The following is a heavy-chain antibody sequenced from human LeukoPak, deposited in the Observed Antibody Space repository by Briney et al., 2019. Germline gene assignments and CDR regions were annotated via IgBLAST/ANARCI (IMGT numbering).Heavy chain of an antibody. CDR2: IYTSGST. J-gene: IGHJ4*02. CDR3: ARHGPERSTVTEFDY. V-gene: IGHV4-4*09. Sequence: SETLSLTCTVSGGSISSYYWSWIRQPPGKGLEWTGYIYTSGSTNYNPSLKSRVTISVDTSKNQFSLKLSSVTAADTAVYYCARHGPERSTVTEFDYWGQGTLVTVSS. CDR1: GGSISSYY. D-gene: IGHD4-17*01.